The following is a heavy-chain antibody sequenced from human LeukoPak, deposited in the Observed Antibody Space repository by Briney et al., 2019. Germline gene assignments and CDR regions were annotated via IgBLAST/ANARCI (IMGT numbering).Heavy chain of an antibody. CDR3: ARENYDFWSGYLYYYYGMDV. J-gene: IGHJ6*02. V-gene: IGHV1-8*01. Sequence: ASVKVSCKASGYTFTSYDINWVRQATGQGPEWMGWMNPNSGNTGYAQKFQGRVTMTRNISISTAYMELSSLRSEDTAVYYCARENYDFWSGYLYYYYGMDVWGQGTTVTVSS. CDR1: GYTFTSYD. CDR2: MNPNSGNT. D-gene: IGHD3-3*01.